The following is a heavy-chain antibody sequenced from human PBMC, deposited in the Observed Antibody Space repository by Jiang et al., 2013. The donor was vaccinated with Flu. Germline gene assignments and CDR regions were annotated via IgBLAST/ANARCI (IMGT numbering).Heavy chain of an antibody. Sequence: PGRSLRLSCAASGFTFDDYAMHWVRQAPGKGLEWVSGISWNSGSIGYADSVKGRFTISRDNAKNSLYLQMNSLRAEDTALYYCAKDRGYSSYSCFDYWGQGTLVTVSS. CDR1: GFTFDDYA. CDR2: ISWNSGSI. V-gene: IGHV3-9*01. CDR3: AKDRGYSSYSCFDY. J-gene: IGHJ4*02. D-gene: IGHD6-19*01.